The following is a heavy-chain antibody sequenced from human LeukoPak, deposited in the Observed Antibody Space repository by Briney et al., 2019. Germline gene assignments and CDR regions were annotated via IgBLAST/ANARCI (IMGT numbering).Heavy chain of an antibody. CDR3: ARVGRGYSYGFSPSFPHPPDY. J-gene: IGHJ4*02. CDR1: GGSISSGDYS. D-gene: IGHD5-18*01. V-gene: IGHV4-30-4*01. CDR2: IYYSGST. Sequence: SETLSLTCTVSGGSISSGDYSWSWIRQPPGKGLEWIGYIYYSGSTYYNPFLKSRVTISVDTSKNQFFLKLSSVTAADTAVYYCARVGRGYSYGFSPSFPHPPDYWGQGTLVTVSS.